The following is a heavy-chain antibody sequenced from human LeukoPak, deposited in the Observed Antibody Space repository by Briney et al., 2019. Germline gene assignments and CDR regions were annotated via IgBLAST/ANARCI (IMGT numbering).Heavy chain of an antibody. CDR2: INWNGDTT. CDR1: GFTFDDYG. Sequence: GGSLSLSCAASGFTFDDYGMSWVRQPPGKGLEWVSAINWNGDTTRYTDSVKGRFTISRDNAKSSLYLQMNSLRAEDTALYYCATDSWRDLSYNWGQGTLVTVSS. D-gene: IGHD3-3*01. V-gene: IGHV3-20*04. J-gene: IGHJ4*02. CDR3: ATDSWRDLSYN.